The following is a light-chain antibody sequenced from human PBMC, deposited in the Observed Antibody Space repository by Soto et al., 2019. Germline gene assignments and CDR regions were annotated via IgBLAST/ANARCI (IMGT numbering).Light chain of an antibody. V-gene: IGKV3-11*01. Sequence: EIVLTQSPDTLSLSPGERATLSCRASQSVDNYLAWYQQRPGQAPRLLIYDASNRASGIPARFSGSGSGTDFTLTISSLEPEDFAVYYCQQYNNWPPWTFGQGTKVEIK. CDR1: QSVDNY. CDR3: QQYNNWPPWT. J-gene: IGKJ1*01. CDR2: DAS.